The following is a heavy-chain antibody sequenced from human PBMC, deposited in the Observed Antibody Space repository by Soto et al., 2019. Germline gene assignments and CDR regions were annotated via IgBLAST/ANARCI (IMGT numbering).Heavy chain of an antibody. CDR1: GFTFSIYP. D-gene: IGHD6-13*01. J-gene: IGHJ4*02. V-gene: IGHV3-64*01. CDR2: ISTNGGST. CDR3: ATYGASWYG. Sequence: GGSLRLSCAASGFTFSIYPMHWVRQAPGKGLEYVSAISTNGGSTYYANSVKGRFTISRDNSKNTVYLQVGSLGREDMAVYYCATYGASWYGWGQGTLVTVSS.